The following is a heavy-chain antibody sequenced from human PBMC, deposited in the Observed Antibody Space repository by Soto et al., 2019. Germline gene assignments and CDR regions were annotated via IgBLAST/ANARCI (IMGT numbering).Heavy chain of an antibody. J-gene: IGHJ6*03. CDR1: GYTFTSYY. CDR3: ARAGYCSSTSCYAVRYYYYYMDV. V-gene: IGHV1-46*03. Sequence: ASVTGSCQASGYTFTSYYMDWVRQDPGQGLEWMGIINPSGGSTSYVQKFQGRVTMTRDTSTSTVYMELSSLRSEDTAVYYCARAGYCSSTSCYAVRYYYYYMDVWGKGTTVSVSS. CDR2: INPSGGST. D-gene: IGHD2-2*01.